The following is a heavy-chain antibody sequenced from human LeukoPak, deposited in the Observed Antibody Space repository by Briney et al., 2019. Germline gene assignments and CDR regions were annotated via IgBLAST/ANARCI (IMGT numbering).Heavy chain of an antibody. J-gene: IGHJ3*02. D-gene: IGHD1-26*01. V-gene: IGHV4-34*01. CDR2: INHSGST. CDR3: AKTGVVGANDAFDI. Sequence: SETLSLTCAVYGGSFSGYYWSWIRQPPGKGLEWIGEINHSGSTNYNPSLKSRVTISVDTSKNQFSLKLSSVTAADTAVYYCAKTGVVGANDAFDIWGQGTMVTVSS. CDR1: GGSFSGYY.